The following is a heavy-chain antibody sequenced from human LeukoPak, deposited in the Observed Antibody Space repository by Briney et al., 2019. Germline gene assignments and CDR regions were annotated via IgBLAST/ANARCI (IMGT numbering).Heavy chain of an antibody. CDR2: IDPKSGGT. V-gene: IGHV1-2*02. CDR3: ARSVGTSSWYTLGTY. J-gene: IGHJ4*02. Sequence: ASVKVSCKTSGYTFTDYYLHWVRPAPGQGLAWMGWIDPKSGGTNYAQKFQDRVTVTRDTSISTAYMDVSRLRSDDTAVYYCARSVGTSSWYTLGTYWGQGTLVTVSS. CDR1: GYTFTDYY. D-gene: IGHD6-13*01.